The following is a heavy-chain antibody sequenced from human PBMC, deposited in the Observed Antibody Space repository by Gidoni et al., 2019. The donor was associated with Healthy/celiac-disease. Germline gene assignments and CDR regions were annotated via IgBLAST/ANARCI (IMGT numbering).Heavy chain of an antibody. D-gene: IGHD3-22*01. V-gene: IGHV3-23*01. J-gene: IGHJ6*02. CDR2: IRGSGGST. Sequence: EVQLLESGGGLVQPGGSLRLSCAASAFTFSSHAMSWVRQAPGKGLEWVAAIRGSGGSTYSADSVKGRFTISRDNSKNTLYLQMNSLRAEDTAVYYCAKVGSVTMIVVVIKGYGMDVWGQGTTVTVSS. CDR3: AKVGSVTMIVVVIKGYGMDV. CDR1: AFTFSSHA.